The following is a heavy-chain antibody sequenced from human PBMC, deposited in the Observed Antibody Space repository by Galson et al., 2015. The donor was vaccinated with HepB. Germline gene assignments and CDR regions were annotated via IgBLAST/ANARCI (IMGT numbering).Heavy chain of an antibody. CDR1: GFTFSNAW. D-gene: IGHD6-6*01. Sequence: SLRLSCAASGFTFSNAWMSWVRQAPGKGLEWVGRIKSKTDGGTTDYAAPVKGRFTISRDDSKNTLYLQMNSLKTEDTAVYYCTTEDVEQLAPFDYYWGQGTLVTVSS. J-gene: IGHJ4*02. CDR3: TTEDVEQLAPFDYY. CDR2: IKSKTDGGTT. V-gene: IGHV3-15*01.